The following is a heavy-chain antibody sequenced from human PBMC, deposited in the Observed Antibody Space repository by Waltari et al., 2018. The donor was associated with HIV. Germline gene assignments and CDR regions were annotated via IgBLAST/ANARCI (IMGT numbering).Heavy chain of an antibody. J-gene: IGHJ4*02. D-gene: IGHD2-2*01. V-gene: IGHV3-7*01. CDR1: GFTFSSYW. CDR2: IKQDGSEK. CDR3: ARDYSSTSCYYFDY. Sequence: SCAASGFTFSSYWMSWVRQAPGKGLEWVANIKQDGSEKYYVDSVKGRFTISRDNAKNSLYLQMNSLRAEDTAVYYCARDYSSTSCYYFDYWGQGTLVTVSS.